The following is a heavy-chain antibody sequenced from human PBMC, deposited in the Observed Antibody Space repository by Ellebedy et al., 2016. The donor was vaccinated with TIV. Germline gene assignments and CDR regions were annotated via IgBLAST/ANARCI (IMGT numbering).Heavy chain of an antibody. Sequence: GGSLRPSXAASGFNVSGNYMTWVRQAPRKGLEWVSVMYTVGTTYYAVSDSVKGRFSISRDNSKNTLYLQMNSLRVEDTAVYYCARAYSNGRLSDWGQGTLVTVSS. CDR3: ARAYSNGRLSD. V-gene: IGHV3-53*01. D-gene: IGHD6-19*01. CDR1: GFNVSGNY. J-gene: IGHJ4*02. CDR2: MYTVGTT.